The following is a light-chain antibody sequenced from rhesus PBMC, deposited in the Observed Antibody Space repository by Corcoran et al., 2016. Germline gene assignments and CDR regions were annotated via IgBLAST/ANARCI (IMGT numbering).Light chain of an antibody. J-gene: IGKJ2*01. Sequence: DIQMTQSPSSLSASVGDTVTITCRASQGISNNLAWYQQKPGRVPKLLIYYASTLQSGVPSRFSGSGSVTDFTLTISSLQPKDFATDYCQHGIDTPYSFGQGTKVEIK. CDR3: QHGIDTPYS. CDR1: QGISNN. CDR2: YAS. V-gene: IGKV1S15*01.